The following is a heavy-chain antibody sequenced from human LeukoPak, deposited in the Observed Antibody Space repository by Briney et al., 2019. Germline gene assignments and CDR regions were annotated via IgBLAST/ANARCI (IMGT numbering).Heavy chain of an antibody. D-gene: IGHD6-19*01. V-gene: IGHV5-51*01. CDR2: IYPGDSDT. Sequence: GESLKISCKGSGYSFTSYWIGWVRQMPGKGLEWMGIIYPGDSDTRYSPSFQGQVTISADKSISTAYLQWSSLKASDTAMYYCARFISTSPQWLAPYYGMDVWGQGTTVTVSS. CDR3: ARFISTSPQWLAPYYGMDV. CDR1: GYSFTSYW. J-gene: IGHJ6*02.